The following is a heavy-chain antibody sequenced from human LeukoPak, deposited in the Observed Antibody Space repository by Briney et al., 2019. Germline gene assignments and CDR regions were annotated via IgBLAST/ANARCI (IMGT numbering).Heavy chain of an antibody. D-gene: IGHD2-21*01. J-gene: IGHJ4*02. CDR3: ARLDCISDTCYNY. V-gene: IGHV4-59*08. CDR2: INYSGSS. CDR1: GDSISSDY. Sequence: SETLSLTCIVSGDSISSDYWSWIRQSPGKGLEWIGYINYSGSSEYKHSLKSRVTMSVDRSQNQVSLRMRSVTAADTAVYYCARLDCISDTCYNYWALGALVTVSS.